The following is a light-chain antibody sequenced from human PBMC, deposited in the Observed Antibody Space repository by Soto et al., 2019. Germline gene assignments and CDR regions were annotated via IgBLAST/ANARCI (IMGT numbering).Light chain of an antibody. Sequence: SALTQPASVSGSPGQSITISCTGTSSDVGGYNYVSWYQQHPGKAPKLMIYDVSNRPSGVSNRFSGSKSGNTASLTISGLQAEDEADYYCSSYTSSSTPFYVVGTGTKLTVL. J-gene: IGLJ1*01. CDR2: DVS. CDR3: SSYTSSSTPFYV. CDR1: SSDVGGYNY. V-gene: IGLV2-14*01.